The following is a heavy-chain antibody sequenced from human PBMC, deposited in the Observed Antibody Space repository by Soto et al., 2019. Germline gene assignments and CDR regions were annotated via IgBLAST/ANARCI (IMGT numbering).Heavy chain of an antibody. CDR2: IYHSGGT. Sequence: QVQLQESGPGLVKPSGTLSLTCAVSGDSISSHDWWSWVRQPPKKGLEWIGEIYHSGGTNYNPSLISRATISVDNSKNQFSLKLSSVTAADTAVYYCVRNGYYSLDYWGQGTLVTVSS. CDR1: GDSISSHDW. V-gene: IGHV4-4*02. J-gene: IGHJ4*02. D-gene: IGHD3-3*01. CDR3: VRNGYYSLDY.